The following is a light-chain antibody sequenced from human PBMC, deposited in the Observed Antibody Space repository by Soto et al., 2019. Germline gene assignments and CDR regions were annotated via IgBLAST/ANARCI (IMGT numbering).Light chain of an antibody. CDR3: SSYTSSSPLV. Sequence: QSALTQPASVSGSPGQSITISCTGTSSDVGGYNYVSWYQQHPGKAPKLMIYDVSNRPSGVSNRFSGSKSGNTASLTISGLHAEDEAYYYCSSYTSSSPLVFGGGTKVTVL. CDR1: SSDVGGYNY. J-gene: IGLJ2*01. CDR2: DVS. V-gene: IGLV2-14*01.